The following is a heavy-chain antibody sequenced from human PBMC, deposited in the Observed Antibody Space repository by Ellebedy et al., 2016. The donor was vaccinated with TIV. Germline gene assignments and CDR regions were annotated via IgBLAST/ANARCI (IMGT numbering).Heavy chain of an antibody. CDR3: AKDTADFQGSGNYRHRSYSDK. V-gene: IGHV3-30*18. CDR2: ISYDGTNK. Sequence: GESLKISXAASGFTFSAYAMHWVRQAPGKGLEWVALISYDGTNKYYAGSVKDRFTISRDNAKNTLYLQVNSLSTEDTAVYYCAKDTADFQGSGNYRHRSYSDKWGQGTLVTVSS. J-gene: IGHJ4*02. D-gene: IGHD3-16*02. CDR1: GFTFSAYA.